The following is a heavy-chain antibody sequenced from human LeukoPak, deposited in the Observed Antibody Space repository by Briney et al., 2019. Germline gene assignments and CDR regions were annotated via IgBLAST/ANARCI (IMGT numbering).Heavy chain of an antibody. Sequence: PGGSLRLSCAASGFTFSSYSMNWVRQAPGKGLEWVSSISSSSSYIYYADSVKGRFTISRDNAKNSLYLQMNSLRAEDTAVYYCARNYDSSGYYTSWGQGTLVTVSS. J-gene: IGHJ5*02. V-gene: IGHV3-21*01. CDR1: GFTFSSYS. CDR2: ISSSSSYI. CDR3: ARNYDSSGYYTS. D-gene: IGHD3-22*01.